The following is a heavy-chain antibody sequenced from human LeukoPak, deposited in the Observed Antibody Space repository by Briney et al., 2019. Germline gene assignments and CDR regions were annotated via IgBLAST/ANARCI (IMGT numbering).Heavy chain of an antibody. V-gene: IGHV3-9*01. CDR3: AKSNSGSYLAAFDI. Sequence: GGSLRLSCAASGFTFGDYAMHWVRQAPGKGLEWVSGISWNSGSIGYADSVKGRFTISRDNAKNSLYLQMNSLRAEDTALYYCAKSNSGSYLAAFDIWGQGTMVTVSS. J-gene: IGHJ3*02. CDR1: GFTFGDYA. D-gene: IGHD1-26*01. CDR2: ISWNSGSI.